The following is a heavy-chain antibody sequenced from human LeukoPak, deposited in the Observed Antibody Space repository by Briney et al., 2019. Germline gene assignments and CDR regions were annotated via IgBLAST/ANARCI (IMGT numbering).Heavy chain of an antibody. CDR3: ARVLEYSSSSRRPGDAFDI. J-gene: IGHJ4*02. Sequence: SVKVSCKASGGTFSSYAISWVRQAPGQGLEWMGGIIPIFGTANYAQKLQGRVTMTTDTSTSTAYMELRSLRSDDTAVYYCARVLEYSSSSRRPGDAFDIWGQGTLVTVSS. V-gene: IGHV1-69*05. CDR2: IIPIFGTA. D-gene: IGHD6-6*01. CDR1: GGTFSSYA.